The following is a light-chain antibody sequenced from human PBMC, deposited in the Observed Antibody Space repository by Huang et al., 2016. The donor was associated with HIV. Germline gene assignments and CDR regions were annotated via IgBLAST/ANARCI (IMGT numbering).Light chain of an antibody. CDR3: QQYNNWPPA. Sequence: IVMTQSPVTLSVSPGERATLSCRASRSLSSNLAWYQQKLGQAPRRLMYGASTRATGNPARFSGTGSVKEFTLTISSLQSEDCAVYYWQQYNNWPPAFGQGTKVEIK. CDR2: GAS. CDR1: RSLSSN. V-gene: IGKV3-15*01. J-gene: IGKJ1*01.